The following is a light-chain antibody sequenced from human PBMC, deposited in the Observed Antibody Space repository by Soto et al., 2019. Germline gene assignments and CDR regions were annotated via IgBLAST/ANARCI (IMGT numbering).Light chain of an antibody. CDR3: QQYNNWPWT. CDR2: GAS. V-gene: IGKV3-15*01. J-gene: IGKJ1*01. CDR1: QSINNN. Sequence: EIVMTQSPATLSVSPGERATLSCRASQSINNNLAWYQQKPGQAPRLLIHGASTRATGIPARISGSGSGTEFTLTISSLQSEDFAVYYCQQYNNWPWTFGRGTKVDNK.